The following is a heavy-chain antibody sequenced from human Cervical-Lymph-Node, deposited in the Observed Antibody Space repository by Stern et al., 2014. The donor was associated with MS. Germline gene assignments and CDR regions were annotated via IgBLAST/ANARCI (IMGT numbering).Heavy chain of an antibody. D-gene: IGHD6-6*01. CDR1: GYTFISYY. V-gene: IGHV1-46*01. J-gene: IGHJ4*02. CDR3: AREASRSLKNFDY. Sequence: QMQLVQSGAEVKKPGASVKVSCKASGYTFISYYIHWVRQAPGQGLEWMGIINPGGGSTSYAQKFQGRVTMTSDTSTRTVYMELSSLKSEDTAVFYCAREASRSLKNFDYWGQGTLVTVSS. CDR2: INPGGGST.